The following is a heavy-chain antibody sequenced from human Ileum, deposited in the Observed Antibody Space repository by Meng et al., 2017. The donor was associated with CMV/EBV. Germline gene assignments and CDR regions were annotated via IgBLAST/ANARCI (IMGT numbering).Heavy chain of an antibody. J-gene: IGHJ4*02. CDR3: ARGESRGYYYFDY. CDR2: ISPSGNI. V-gene: IGHV4-4*07. Sequence: QLHLQEWGPGLVRPSETLSLTCTVSGDSISNYFWSWIRQPAGKKLEWIGRISPSGNINYIPSLKGRVTMSLDTSNNQIFLNLTSVTAADTALYYCARGESRGYYYFDYWGQGILVTVSS. CDR1: GDSISNYF. D-gene: IGHD3-22*01.